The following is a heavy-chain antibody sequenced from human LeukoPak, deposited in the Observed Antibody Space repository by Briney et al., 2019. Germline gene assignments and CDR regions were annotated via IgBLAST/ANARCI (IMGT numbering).Heavy chain of an antibody. D-gene: IGHD6-19*01. J-gene: IGHJ4*02. CDR3: ATVSGWTDYFDY. V-gene: IGHV1-24*01. CDR2: FDPEDGET. CDR1: GYTLTELS. Sequence: GASVKVSCKVSGYTLTELSMHWVRQAPGKGLEWMGGFDPEDGETIYAQKFQGRVTMTEDTSTDTAYMELSSLRSEDTAVYYCATVSGWTDYFDYWGQGTLVIVSS.